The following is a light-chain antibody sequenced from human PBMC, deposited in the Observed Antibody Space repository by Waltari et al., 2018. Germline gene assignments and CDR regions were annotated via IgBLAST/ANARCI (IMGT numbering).Light chain of an antibody. CDR1: QVINSW. CDR3: QQYNSAPHS. CDR2: KAS. J-gene: IGKJ2*03. V-gene: IGKV1-12*01. Sequence: DIQMTQSPSSLSASVGDRVTITCRASQVINSWLAWYQQKPGKAPNLLIYKASSLQSGVPSRFSGSGSGTDFTLTISSLQPEDFATYYCQQYNSAPHSFGQGTKVEIK.